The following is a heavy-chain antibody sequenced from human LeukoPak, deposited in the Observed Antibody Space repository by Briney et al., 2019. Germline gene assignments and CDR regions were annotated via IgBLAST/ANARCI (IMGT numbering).Heavy chain of an antibody. D-gene: IGHD3-3*01. J-gene: IGHJ4*02. CDR1: GFTFGKYW. Sequence: GGSLRLSCVASGFTFGKYWMSWVRQAPGKGPEWVANIKLDGSEKNYVDSVKGRFTISRDNTKNSLYLQMNSLRVEDTAVFYCARDQYDTWSRRGNFDSWGQGTLVIVSS. V-gene: IGHV3-7*03. CDR3: ARDQYDTWSRRGNFDS. CDR2: IKLDGSEK.